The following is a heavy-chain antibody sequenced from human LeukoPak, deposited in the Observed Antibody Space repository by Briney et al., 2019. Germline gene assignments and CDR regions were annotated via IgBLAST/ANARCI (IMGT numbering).Heavy chain of an antibody. CDR2: IYYSGST. Sequence: PSETLSLTCTVSGGSISSSSYYWGWIRQPPGKGLEWIGSIYYSGSTYYNPSLKSRVTISVDTSENQFSLKLSSVTAADTAVYYCAMILTVASSPDYWGQGTLVTVSS. V-gene: IGHV4-39*01. D-gene: IGHD3-9*01. CDR1: GGSISSSSYY. CDR3: AMILTVASSPDY. J-gene: IGHJ4*02.